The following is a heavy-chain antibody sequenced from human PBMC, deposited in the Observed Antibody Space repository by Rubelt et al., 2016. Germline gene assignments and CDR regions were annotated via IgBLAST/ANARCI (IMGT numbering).Heavy chain of an antibody. CDR3: ARDLARGQHPGPDYYYGMDV. D-gene: IGHD6-6*01. J-gene: IGHJ6*02. V-gene: IGHV3-11*01. Sequence: YYADSVKGRFTISRDNAKNSLYLQMNSLRAEDTAVYYCARDLARGQHPGPDYYYGMDVWGQGTTVTVSS.